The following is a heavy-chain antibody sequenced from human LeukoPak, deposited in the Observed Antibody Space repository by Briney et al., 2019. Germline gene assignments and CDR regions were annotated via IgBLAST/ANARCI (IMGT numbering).Heavy chain of an antibody. CDR2: IYYSGST. D-gene: IGHD3-22*01. V-gene: IGHV4-61*01. Sequence: SETLSLTCTVSGGSISSSSYYWSWIRQPPGKGLEWIGYIYYSGSTIYNPSLKSRVTISVDTSKNQFSLKLSSVTAADTAVYYCARDVSGYAWFDPWGQGTLVTVSS. J-gene: IGHJ5*02. CDR1: GGSISSSSYY. CDR3: ARDVSGYAWFDP.